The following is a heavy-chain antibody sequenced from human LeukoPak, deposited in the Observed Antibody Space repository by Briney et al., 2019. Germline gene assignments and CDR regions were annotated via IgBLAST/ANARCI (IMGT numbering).Heavy chain of an antibody. J-gene: IGHJ4*02. CDR2: IYTSGST. Sequence: SETLSLTCTVSGGSISSGSYYWSWIWQPAGKGLEWIGRIYTSGSTNYNPSLKSRVTISVDTSKNQFSLKLSSVTAADTAVYYCARDGPEGAIDYWGQGTLVTVSS. D-gene: IGHD1-14*01. V-gene: IGHV4-61*02. CDR3: ARDGPEGAIDY. CDR1: GGSISSGSYY.